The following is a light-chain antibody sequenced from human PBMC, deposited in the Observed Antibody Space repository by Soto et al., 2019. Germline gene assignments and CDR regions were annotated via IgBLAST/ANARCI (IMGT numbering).Light chain of an antibody. J-gene: IGLJ3*02. CDR3: CSYAGSSTLG. CDR1: SSDVGSYNL. CDR2: EGS. V-gene: IGLV2-23*01. Sequence: QSVLTQPASVSGSPGQSITISCTGTSSDVGSYNLVSWYQQHPGKAPKLMIYEGSKRPSGVSNRFSGSKSGNTASLTISWLQAEDEADDYCCSYAGSSTLGFGGGTKLTVL.